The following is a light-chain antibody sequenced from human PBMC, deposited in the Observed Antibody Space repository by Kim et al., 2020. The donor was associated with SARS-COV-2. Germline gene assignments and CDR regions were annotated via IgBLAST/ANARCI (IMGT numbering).Light chain of an antibody. CDR3: QQYNKWPLT. CDR2: GAS. Sequence: EIVMTQSPATLSVSPGERATLSCRASQSISRNSVAWYQHKPGQAPRLLIYGASTGATGIPARFSGSGSGTAFTLTISSLQSEDFAVYYCQQYNKWPLTFGGGTKVDIK. CDR1: QSISRN. J-gene: IGKJ4*01. V-gene: IGKV3-15*01.